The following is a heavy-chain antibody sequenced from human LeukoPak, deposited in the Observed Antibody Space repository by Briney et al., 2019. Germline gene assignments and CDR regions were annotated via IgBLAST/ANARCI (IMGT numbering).Heavy chain of an antibody. D-gene: IGHD3-3*01. CDR1: GYTFTSYG. CDR3: ARSGVTIFGVVIMPFDY. CDR2: ISAYNGNT. J-gene: IGHJ4*02. Sequence: ASVKVSCKASGYTFTSYGISWVRQAPGQGLEWMGWISAYNGNTNYAQKLQGRVTMTTDTSTSTAYTELRSLRPDDTAVYYCARSGVTIFGVVIMPFDYWGQGTLVTVSS. V-gene: IGHV1-18*01.